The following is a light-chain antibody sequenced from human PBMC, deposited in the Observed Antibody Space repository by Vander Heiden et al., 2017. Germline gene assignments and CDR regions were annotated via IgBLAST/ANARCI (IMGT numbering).Light chain of an antibody. CDR2: GAS. V-gene: IGKV3-20*01. J-gene: IGKJ3*01. CDR3: QQYNSSPFT. Sequence: EIVLTQSPGTLSLSPGERATLSCRATQSVSSNYLAWYQQNPVQAPRLLIYGASSRATGIPDRFSGSGSGTDFTLTISRVEPEDFAVYYCQQYNSSPFTFGHGTKVDIK. CDR1: QSVSSNY.